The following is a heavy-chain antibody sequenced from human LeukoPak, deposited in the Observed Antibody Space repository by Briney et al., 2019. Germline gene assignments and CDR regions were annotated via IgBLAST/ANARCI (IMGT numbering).Heavy chain of an antibody. J-gene: IGHJ6*02. CDR2: MWYDGSNR. V-gene: IGHV3-33*01. Sequence: GGSLRLSCAASGFTFSSYGIHWDRQAPGKGLEWVAVMWYDGSNRYYADSVKGRFTISRDYSKNTLNLQMNSLRAEDTAVYYCARAVDTAMVPETSMDVWGQGTTVTVSS. CDR1: GFTFSSYG. D-gene: IGHD5-18*01. CDR3: ARAVDTAMVPETSMDV.